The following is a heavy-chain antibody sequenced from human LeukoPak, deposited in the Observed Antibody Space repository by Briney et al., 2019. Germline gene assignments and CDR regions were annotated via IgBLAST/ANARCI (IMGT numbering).Heavy chain of an antibody. J-gene: IGHJ3*02. D-gene: IGHD3-22*01. CDR1: GFTFSSYS. CDR3: ARDSAYYYDSSGFLGI. V-gene: IGHV3-48*04. CDR2: ISSSSSTI. Sequence: GGSLRLSCAASGFTFSSYSMNWVRQAPGKGLEWVSYISSSSSTIYYADSVKGRFTISRDNAKNSLYLQMNSLRAEDTAVYYCARDSAYYYDSSGFLGIWGQGTMVTVSS.